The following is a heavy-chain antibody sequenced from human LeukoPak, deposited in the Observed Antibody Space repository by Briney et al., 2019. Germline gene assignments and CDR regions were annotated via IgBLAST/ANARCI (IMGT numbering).Heavy chain of an antibody. Sequence: SETLSLTCTVSSGSISSGGYYWSWIRQHPGKGLEWIGYIYYSGSTYYNPSLKSRVTISVDTSKNQFSLKLSSVTAADTAVYYCARDVEDGNWFDPWGQGTLVTVSS. D-gene: IGHD1-1*01. J-gene: IGHJ5*02. CDR3: ARDVEDGNWFDP. V-gene: IGHV4-31*03. CDR1: SGSISSGGYY. CDR2: IYYSGST.